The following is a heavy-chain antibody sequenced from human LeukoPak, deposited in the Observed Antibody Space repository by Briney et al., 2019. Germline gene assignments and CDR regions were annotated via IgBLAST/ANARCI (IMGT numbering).Heavy chain of an antibody. CDR1: GGSISSSSYY. J-gene: IGHJ4*02. CDR3: ARFNYDFWSGYYSVFDY. V-gene: IGHV4-39*01. CDR2: IYYSGST. D-gene: IGHD3-3*01. Sequence: SETLSLTCTVSGGSISSSSYYWGWIRQPPGKGLEWIGSIYYSGSTYYNPSLKSRVTISVDTSKNQFSLKLSSVTAADTAVYYCARFNYDFWSGYYSVFDYWGQGTLVTVSS.